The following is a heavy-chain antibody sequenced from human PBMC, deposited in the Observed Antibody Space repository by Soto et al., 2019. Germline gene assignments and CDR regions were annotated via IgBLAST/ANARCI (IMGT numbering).Heavy chain of an antibody. CDR2: IYYSGST. V-gene: IGHV4-30-4*01. J-gene: IGHJ6*02. CDR1: GGSISSGDYY. D-gene: IGHD3-10*01. Sequence: SETLSLTCTVSGGSISSGDYYWSWIRQPPGKGLEWIGYIYYSGSTYYSPSLKSRVTISVDTSKNQFSLKLSSVTAADTAVYYCARDREVRGVIITDYYYYYGMDVWGQGTTVTVSS. CDR3: ARDREVRGVIITDYYYYYGMDV.